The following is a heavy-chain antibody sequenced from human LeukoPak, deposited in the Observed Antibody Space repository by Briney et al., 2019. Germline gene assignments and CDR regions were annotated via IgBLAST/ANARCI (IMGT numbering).Heavy chain of an antibody. V-gene: IGHV3-23*01. CDR2: ISGSGGST. Sequence: GGSLRLSCAASGLTFSSYAMSWVRQAPGKGLEWVSAISGSGGSTYYADSVKGRFTTSRDNSKNTLYLQMNSLRAEDTAVYYCAKVGGGYEPFDIWGQGTMVTVSS. J-gene: IGHJ3*02. CDR3: AKVGGGYEPFDI. D-gene: IGHD5-12*01. CDR1: GLTFSSYA.